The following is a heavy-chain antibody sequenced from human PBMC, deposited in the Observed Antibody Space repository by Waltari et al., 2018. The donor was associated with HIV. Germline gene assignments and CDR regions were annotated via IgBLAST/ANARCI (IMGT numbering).Heavy chain of an antibody. J-gene: IGHJ5*02. Sequence: QVRLQQWGAGLLKPSETLSLTCAAYGESLSGYYWSWIRQPPGKGLEWIGEISHSGSTNCNPSLKGRVTISVDTSKNQFSLRLRSVTAADTAVYYCARGSFCRHCSGGTAKPKLNFFDPWGQGTLVTVSS. CDR1: GESLSGYY. CDR3: ARGSFCRHCSGGTAKPKLNFFDP. CDR2: ISHSGST. V-gene: IGHV4-34*01. D-gene: IGHD2-15*01.